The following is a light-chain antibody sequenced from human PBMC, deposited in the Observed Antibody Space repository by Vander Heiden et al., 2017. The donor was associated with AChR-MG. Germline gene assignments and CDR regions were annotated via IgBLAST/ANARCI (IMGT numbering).Light chain of an antibody. CDR1: QSVLYSSNNKNF. V-gene: IGKV4-1*01. Sequence: DIVMTQSPDFLAVYLGERATINCRSSQSVLYSSNNKNFLAWYQQKPGQPPKLLIYWASTRESGVPDRFSGSGSGTDFTLTISSLQAEDVAVYYCQQDDSTPLTFGGGTKVEIK. J-gene: IGKJ4*01. CDR3: QQDDSTPLT. CDR2: WAS.